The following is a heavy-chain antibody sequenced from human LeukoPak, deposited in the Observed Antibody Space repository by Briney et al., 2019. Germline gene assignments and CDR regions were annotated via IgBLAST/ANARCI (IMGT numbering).Heavy chain of an antibody. CDR2: INYRVYT. Sequence: SETLSLTCTVPGGSISSSSYYWGWIRQPPGKGLDWIGIINYRVYTYYNPSLKSRVTISVDTSKNQFSLKSSSVTAADTAVYYCARRDSYSSGYYYFDYWGQGTLVTVSS. CDR1: GGSISSSSYY. J-gene: IGHJ4*02. CDR3: ARRDSYSSGYYYFDY. V-gene: IGHV4-39*01. D-gene: IGHD3-22*01.